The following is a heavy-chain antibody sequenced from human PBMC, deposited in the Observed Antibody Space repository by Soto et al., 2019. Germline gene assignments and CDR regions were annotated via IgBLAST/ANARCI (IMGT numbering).Heavy chain of an antibody. Sequence: EVHLVESGGGLVQPGRSLRLSCAASGFTFGDYAMHWVRQAPGKGLEWVSGISWNSGTLGYADSVKGRFTISRDNAKKSLYLQMNSLRAEDTALYYCVKALGEYSGNSLNYWGQGTLVTVSS. D-gene: IGHD6-6*01. CDR2: ISWNSGTL. CDR3: VKALGEYSGNSLNY. J-gene: IGHJ4*02. V-gene: IGHV3-9*01. CDR1: GFTFGDYA.